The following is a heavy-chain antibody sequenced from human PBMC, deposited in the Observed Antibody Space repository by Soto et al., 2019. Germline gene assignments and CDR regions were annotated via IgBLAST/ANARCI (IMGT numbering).Heavy chain of an antibody. CDR2: ISSSTNTI. D-gene: IGHD4-17*01. V-gene: IGHV3-48*01. Sequence: EVQLVESGGGLVQPGGSLRLSCAASGFTFSSYSMHWVRQAPGKGLEWVSYISSSTNTIYYADSVKGRFTISRDNANNSLYLQMNYLRAEDTAVYYCARDNYGDYLLGYWGQGTLVTVSS. CDR3: ARDNYGDYLLGY. CDR1: GFTFSSYS. J-gene: IGHJ4*02.